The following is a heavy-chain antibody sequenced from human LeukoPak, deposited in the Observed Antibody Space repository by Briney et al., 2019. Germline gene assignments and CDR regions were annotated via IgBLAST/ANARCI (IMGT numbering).Heavy chain of an antibody. J-gene: IGHJ3*02. CDR2: IKQDGREK. CDR1: GFTFSSYW. D-gene: IGHD2-2*01. Sequence: PGGSLRLSCAASGFTFSSYWMSWVRQAPGKGLEWVANIKQDGREKYYVDSVKGRFTISRDNAKNSLYLQMNSLRAEDTAVYYCARDPLNCSSTSCTVGAFDIWGQGTMVTVSS. CDR3: ARDPLNCSSTSCTVGAFDI. V-gene: IGHV3-7*01.